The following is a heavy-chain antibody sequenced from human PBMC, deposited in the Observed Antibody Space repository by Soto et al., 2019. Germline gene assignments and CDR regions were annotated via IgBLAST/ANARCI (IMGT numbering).Heavy chain of an antibody. CDR1: GFAFTDYY. J-gene: IGHJ4*02. D-gene: IGHD1-20*01. CDR3: ARGTPVTGTENTDYFDH. CDR2: ISVGGRTI. V-gene: IGHV3-11*01. Sequence: QVQLVESGGGLVKPGESLRLSCVASGFAFTDYYMTWIRQAPGKGLEWVSYISVGGRTIYYAESVRGRFTVSRENAKISVVLQMNSLRAEDTAVYYCARGTPVTGTENTDYFDHWGQGTLVTVSS.